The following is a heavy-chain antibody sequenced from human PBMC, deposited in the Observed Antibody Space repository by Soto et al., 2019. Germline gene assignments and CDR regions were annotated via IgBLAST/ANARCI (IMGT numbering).Heavy chain of an antibody. J-gene: IGHJ5*02. Sequence: QVQLQESGPRLVQPSETLSLICSVSGGSISGYYWSWIRQPAGKGLEWIGRIYGSGSVDYHPSLKRRVTMSVDTSKNHFSLKLSSVTAADTAVYYCARDHSDQLWFGGGLDQWGQGILVTVSA. V-gene: IGHV4-4*07. D-gene: IGHD3-10*01. CDR1: GGSISGYY. CDR3: ARDHSDQLWFGGGLDQ. CDR2: IYGSGSV.